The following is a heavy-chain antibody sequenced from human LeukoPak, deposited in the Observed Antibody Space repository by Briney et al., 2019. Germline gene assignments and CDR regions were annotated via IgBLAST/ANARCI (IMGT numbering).Heavy chain of an antibody. Sequence: SETLSLTCTVSGGSISSGSYYWSWIRQPAGKGLEWIGRIYTSGSTNYNPSLKSRVTISVDTSKNQFSLKLSSVTAADTAVYYCARDQHILGGWFDPWGQGTLVTVSS. V-gene: IGHV4-61*02. CDR2: IYTSGST. CDR3: ARDQHILGGWFDP. CDR1: GGSISSGSYY. J-gene: IGHJ5*02. D-gene: IGHD2-21*01.